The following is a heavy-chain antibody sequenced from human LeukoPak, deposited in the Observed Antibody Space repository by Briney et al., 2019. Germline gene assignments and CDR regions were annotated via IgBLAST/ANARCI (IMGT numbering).Heavy chain of an antibody. CDR1: GYTFTSYG. Sequence: ASVKVSCKASGYTFTSYGISWVRQAPGQGLEWMGWISAYNGNTNYAQKLQGRVTMTTDTSTSTAYMELRSLRSDDTAVYYCARDAAYCSSTSCLGWFDPWGQGTLVTVSS. CDR3: ARDAAYCSSTSCLGWFDP. CDR2: ISAYNGNT. V-gene: IGHV1-18*01. D-gene: IGHD2-2*01. J-gene: IGHJ5*02.